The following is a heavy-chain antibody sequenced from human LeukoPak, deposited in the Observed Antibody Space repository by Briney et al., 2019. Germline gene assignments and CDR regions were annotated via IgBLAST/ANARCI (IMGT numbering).Heavy chain of an antibody. CDR1: GDSFSSYS. Sequence: ETLSLTCTVSGDSFSSYSLSWIRQPPEKGLEWVGFIYYSGSTNYNPSLKSRVTLSLDTSKNQFSLSLSSVTAADTAVYYCATDRIGYFDFWGQGTLVTVSS. V-gene: IGHV4-59*01. CDR3: ATDRIGYFDF. D-gene: IGHD2/OR15-2a*01. CDR2: IYYSGST. J-gene: IGHJ4*02.